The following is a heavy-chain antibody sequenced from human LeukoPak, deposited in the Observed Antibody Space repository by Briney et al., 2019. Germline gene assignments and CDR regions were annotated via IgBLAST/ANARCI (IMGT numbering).Heavy chain of an antibody. CDR1: GFTFSSYS. CDR2: ISSSSSYI. Sequence: GSLRLSCAASGFTFSSYSMNWVRQAPGKGLEWVSSISSSSSYIYYADSVKGRFTISRDNAKNSLYLQMNSLRAEDTAVYYCARDNDLLRYFDWPLDYWGQGTLVTVSS. CDR3: ARDNDLLRYFDWPLDY. V-gene: IGHV3-21*01. D-gene: IGHD3-9*01. J-gene: IGHJ4*02.